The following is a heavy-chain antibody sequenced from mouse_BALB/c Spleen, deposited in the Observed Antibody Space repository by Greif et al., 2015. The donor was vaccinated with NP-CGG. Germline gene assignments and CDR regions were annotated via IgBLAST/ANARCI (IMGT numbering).Heavy chain of an antibody. CDR3: ARRVVYWYFDV. CDR1: GFTFSSYA. J-gene: IGHJ1*01. CDR2: ISSGGSYT. Sequence: EVKVEESGGGLVKPGGSLKLSCAASGFTFSSYAMSWVRQTPEKRLEWVATISSGGSYTYYPDSVKGRFTISRDNAKNTLYLQMSSLRSEDTAMYYCARRVVYWYFDVWGAGTTVTVSS. V-gene: IGHV5-9-1*01.